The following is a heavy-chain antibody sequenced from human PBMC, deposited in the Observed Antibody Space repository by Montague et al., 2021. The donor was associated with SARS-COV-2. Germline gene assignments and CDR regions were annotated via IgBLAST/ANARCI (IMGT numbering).Heavy chain of an antibody. Sequence: TLSLTCAVSGDSITSGFYYWSWLRQPAGRGLEWIGRIHTSGSTNYNPSLKTRVTISLDRSKNQFSLILSSVTAADTAFYYCARVDSSGPGEYWGQGILVSVSS. CDR1: GDSITSGFYY. D-gene: IGHD3-22*01. J-gene: IGHJ4*02. CDR2: IHTSGST. CDR3: ARVDSSGPGEY. V-gene: IGHV4-61*02.